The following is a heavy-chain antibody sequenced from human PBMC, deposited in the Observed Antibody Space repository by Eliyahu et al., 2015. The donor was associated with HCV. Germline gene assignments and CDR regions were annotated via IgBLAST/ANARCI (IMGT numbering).Heavy chain of an antibody. Sequence: QVQLVQSGAEVKKPGASVKVSCXASGYTFTSYGISWVRQAPGQGLEWMGWISAYNGNTNYAQKLQGRVTMTTDTSTSTAYMELRSLRSDDTAVYYCARDVNVDMMRPPNWFDPWGQGTLVTVSS. CDR2: ISAYNGNT. J-gene: IGHJ5*02. D-gene: IGHD5-12*01. V-gene: IGHV1-18*01. CDR1: GYTFTSYG. CDR3: ARDVNVDMMRPPNWFDP.